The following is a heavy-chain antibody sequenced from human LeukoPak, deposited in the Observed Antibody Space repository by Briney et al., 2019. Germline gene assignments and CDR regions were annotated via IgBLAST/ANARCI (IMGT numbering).Heavy chain of an antibody. Sequence: SETLSLTCAVYGGSFSGYYWSWIRQPPGKGLEWIGEINHSGSTNYNPSLKSRVTISVDTSKNQFSLKLSSVTAADTAVYYCARVSSNSSSWYLDYWGQGTLVTGSS. V-gene: IGHV4-34*01. CDR2: INHSGST. CDR1: GGSFSGYY. CDR3: ARVSSNSSSWYLDY. D-gene: IGHD6-13*01. J-gene: IGHJ4*02.